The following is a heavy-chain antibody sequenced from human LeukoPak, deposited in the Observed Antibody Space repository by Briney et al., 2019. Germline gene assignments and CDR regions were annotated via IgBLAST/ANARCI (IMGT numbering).Heavy chain of an antibody. CDR3: ARDSPRSGPSYYFDY. CDR1: GYTFTSYY. V-gene: IGHV1-46*01. D-gene: IGHD2-15*01. Sequence: ASVKVSCKASGYTFTSYYMHWVRQAPGQGLEWMGIINPSGGSTSYAQKFQGRVTMTRDTSTSTVYMELSNLRSEDTAVYYCARDSPRSGPSYYFDYWGQGTLVTVSS. CDR2: INPSGGST. J-gene: IGHJ4*02.